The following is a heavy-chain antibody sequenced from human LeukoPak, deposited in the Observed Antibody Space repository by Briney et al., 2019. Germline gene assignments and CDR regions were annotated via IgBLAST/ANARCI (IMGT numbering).Heavy chain of an antibody. CDR3: ARVYGWYYYYMDV. CDR2: IIPIFGTA. D-gene: IGHD6-19*01. J-gene: IGHJ6*03. V-gene: IGHV1-69*13. Sequence: ASVKVSCKASEGTFSSYAISWVRQAPGQGLEWMGGIIPIFGTANYAQKFQGRVTITADESTSTAYMELSSLRSEDTAVYYCARVYGWYYYYMDVWGKGTTVTVSS. CDR1: EGTFSSYA.